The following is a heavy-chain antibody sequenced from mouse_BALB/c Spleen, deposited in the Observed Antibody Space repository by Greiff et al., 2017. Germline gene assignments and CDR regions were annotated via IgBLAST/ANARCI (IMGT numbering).Heavy chain of an antibody. J-gene: IGHJ4*01. CDR2: ISDGGSYT. CDR1: GFTFSDYY. Sequence: EVNVVESGGGLVKPGGSLKLSCAASGFTFSDYYMYWVRQTPEKRLEWVATISDGGSYTYYPDSVKGRFTISRDNAKNNLYLQMSSLKSEDTAMYYCARDGGSLAMDYWGQGTSVTVSS. CDR3: ARDGGSLAMDY. V-gene: IGHV5-4*02.